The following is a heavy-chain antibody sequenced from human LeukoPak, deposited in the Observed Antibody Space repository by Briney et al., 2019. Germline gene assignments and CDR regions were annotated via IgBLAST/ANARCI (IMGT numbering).Heavy chain of an antibody. V-gene: IGHV3-21*06. Sequence: GEPLRLSCAASVFTLSNYNMNWVRQAPGKALEWVSFISSSGSHIYYADSVKRRFTISRDNANNLLFLQIDRQRAEETAVYYCARDGHGWLQASFDYWGEGTLVSVSS. CDR3: ARDGHGWLQASFDY. CDR2: ISSSGSHI. D-gene: IGHD5-24*01. CDR1: VFTLSNYN. J-gene: IGHJ4*02.